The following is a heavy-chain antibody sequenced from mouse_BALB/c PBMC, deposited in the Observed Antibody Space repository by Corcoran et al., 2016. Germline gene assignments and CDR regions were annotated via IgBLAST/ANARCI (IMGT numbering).Heavy chain of an antibody. J-gene: IGHJ4*01. Sequence: QVQLQQSGAELMKPGASVKISCKATGYTFSSYWIEWVKQRPGHGLEWIGEILPGSGSTNYNEKFKGKATFTADTSSNTAYMQLSSLTSEDSAVYYCARRYYRYDLYAMDYWGQGTSVTVSS. CDR1: GYTFSSYW. V-gene: IGHV1-9*01. CDR2: ILPGSGST. D-gene: IGHD2-14*01. CDR3: ARRYYRYDLYAMDY.